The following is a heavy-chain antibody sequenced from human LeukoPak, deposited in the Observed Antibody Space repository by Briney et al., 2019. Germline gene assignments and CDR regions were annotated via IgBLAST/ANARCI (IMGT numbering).Heavy chain of an antibody. V-gene: IGHV3-30*03. Sequence: GGSLRLSCAASGFTFSSYGMHWVRQAPGKGLEWVAFISYDGSNKYYADSVKGRFTISRGNSKNTLYLQMNSLRAEDTAVYYCARDGADDSSGYSLDYWGQGTPVTVSS. CDR2: ISYDGSNK. CDR3: ARDGADDSSGYSLDY. J-gene: IGHJ4*02. D-gene: IGHD3-22*01. CDR1: GFTFSSYG.